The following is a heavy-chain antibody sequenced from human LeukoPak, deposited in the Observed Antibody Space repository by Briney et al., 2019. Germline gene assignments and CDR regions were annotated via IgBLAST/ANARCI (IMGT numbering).Heavy chain of an antibody. V-gene: IGHV4-38-2*02. CDR3: ARGYSSSWYLNWFDP. Sequence: SETLSLTCTVSGYSISSGYYWGWLRPPPGKGLEWIGIIYHSGSTYYNPSLKSQVTISVDTSKNQFSLKLTSVTAADTAVYYCARGYSSSWYLNWFDPWGQGTLVTVSS. CDR1: GYSISSGYY. CDR2: IYHSGST. D-gene: IGHD6-13*01. J-gene: IGHJ5*02.